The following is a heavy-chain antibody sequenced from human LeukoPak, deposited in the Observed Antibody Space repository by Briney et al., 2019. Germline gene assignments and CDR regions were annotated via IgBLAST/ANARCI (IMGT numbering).Heavy chain of an antibody. D-gene: IGHD6-13*01. CDR3: ARDFYSSSCGFGSCSVHWFDP. V-gene: IGHV1-18*01. CDR2: ISAYNGNT. CDR1: GYSFTSYG. J-gene: IGHJ5*02. Sequence: ASVKVSCKASGYSFTSYGISWVRQAPGQGLEWMGWISAYNGNTNYAQKLQGRVTMTTDTSTSTAYMELRSLRSDDTAVYYCARDFYSSSCGFGSCSVHWFDPWGQGTLVTVSS.